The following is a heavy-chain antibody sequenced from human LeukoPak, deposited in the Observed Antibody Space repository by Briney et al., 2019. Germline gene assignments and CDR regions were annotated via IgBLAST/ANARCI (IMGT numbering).Heavy chain of an antibody. CDR2: ISYDGSNK. CDR3: ASLCIVGATNRGDFDY. J-gene: IGHJ4*02. V-gene: IGHV3-30*03. Sequence: GGSLRLSCAASGFTFSSYGMHWVRQAPGKGLEWVAVISYDGSNKYYADSVKGRFTISRDNSKNTLYLQMNSLRAEDTAVYYCASLCIVGATNRGDFDYWGQGTLVTVSS. D-gene: IGHD1-26*01. CDR1: GFTFSSYG.